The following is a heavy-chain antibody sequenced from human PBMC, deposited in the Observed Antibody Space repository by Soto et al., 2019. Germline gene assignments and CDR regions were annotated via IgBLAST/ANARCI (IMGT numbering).Heavy chain of an antibody. CDR1: GGSVSSGSYY. Sequence: PSESLSLTCTVSGGSVSSGSYYLSWIRQPPGKGLEWIGYMYSSGSTNYNPSLKSRVSISVDTSKNQFSLNLSSVTAADTAVYYCARKVGNWFDPWGQGTLVTVSS. CDR2: MYSSGST. V-gene: IGHV4-61*01. D-gene: IGHD1-26*01. J-gene: IGHJ5*02. CDR3: ARKVGNWFDP.